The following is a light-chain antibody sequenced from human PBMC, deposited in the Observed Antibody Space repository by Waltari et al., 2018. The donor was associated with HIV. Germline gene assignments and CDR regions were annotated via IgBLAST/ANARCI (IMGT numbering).Light chain of an antibody. CDR3: MQGTHWPPGYA. CDR1: QRLVYSDGNTY. V-gene: IGKV2-30*01. Sequence: VVLTQSPLSLPVTLGQPASISCRSSQRLVYSDGNTYFNCFQQRPGQSPWRLIYKVSIRDSGVPDRFSGNGSGTAFTLKVSRVGAEDAGLYYCMQGTHWPPGYAFGQGTKLEIK. J-gene: IGKJ2*01. CDR2: KVS.